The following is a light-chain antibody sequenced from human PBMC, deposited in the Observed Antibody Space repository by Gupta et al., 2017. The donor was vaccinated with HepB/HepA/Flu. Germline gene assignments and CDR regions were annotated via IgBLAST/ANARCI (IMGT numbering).Light chain of an antibody. CDR3: QVSHTSNHRWV. CDR2: YDA. Sequence: SYVLTQPPSVSVAPGKTARITCGGNNIGSKSVHWYQQKPGQAPVWVIDYDADRPSGIPERFSGYNAGKTATPNTSRVEAGDEADDYCQVSHTSNHRWVFGGGTRLTGL. J-gene: IGLJ3*02. CDR1: NIGSKS. V-gene: IGLV3-21*04.